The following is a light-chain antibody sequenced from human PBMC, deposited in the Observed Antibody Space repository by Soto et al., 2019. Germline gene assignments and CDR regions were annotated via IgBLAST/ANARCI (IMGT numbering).Light chain of an antibody. J-gene: IGKJ1*01. CDR2: AAS. CDR3: QQYNDWPHT. CDR1: QSVDGN. V-gene: IGKV3-15*01. Sequence: EIVMTQSPATLSVSPGERATLSCSASQSVDGNLAWYQQQPGQAPRLLVYAASTRATGLPAKYSGSGSGTEFTLTISSLQSEDFAVYYCQQYNDWPHTFGQGTKVEIK.